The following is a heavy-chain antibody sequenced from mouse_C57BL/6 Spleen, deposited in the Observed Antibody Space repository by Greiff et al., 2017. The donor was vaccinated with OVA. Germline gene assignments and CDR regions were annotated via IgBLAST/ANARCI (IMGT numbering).Heavy chain of an antibody. D-gene: IGHD2-1*01. V-gene: IGHV3-6*01. CDR1: GYSITSGYY. CDR2: ISYDGSN. CDR3: ASVYYGNYGYYAMDY. J-gene: IGHJ4*01. Sequence: EVQRVESGPGLVKPSQSLSLTCSVTGYSITSGYYWNWIRQFPGNKLEWMGYISYDGSNNYNPSLKNRISITRDTSKNQFFLKLNSVTTEDTATYYCASVYYGNYGYYAMDYWGQGTSVTVSS.